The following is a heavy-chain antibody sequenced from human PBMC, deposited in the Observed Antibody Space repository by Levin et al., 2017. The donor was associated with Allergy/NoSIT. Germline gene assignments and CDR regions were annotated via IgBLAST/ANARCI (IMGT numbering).Heavy chain of an antibody. J-gene: IGHJ6*02. CDR1: GGSVSSGSYY. CDR3: AITNFGEYCSGGSCWGGMDV. Sequence: SETLSLTCTVSGGSVSSGSYYWSWIRQPPGKGLEWIGYIYYSGSTNYNPSLKSRVTISVDTSKNQFSLKLSSVTAADTAVYYCAITNFGEYCSGGSCWGGMDVWGQGTTVTVSS. D-gene: IGHD2-15*01. V-gene: IGHV4-61*01. CDR2: IYYSGST.